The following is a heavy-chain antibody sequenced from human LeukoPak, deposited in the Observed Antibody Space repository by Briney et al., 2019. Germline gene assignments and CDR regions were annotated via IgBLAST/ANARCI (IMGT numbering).Heavy chain of an antibody. CDR3: ARDKIVGATHFDY. CDR1: GFTFSTYW. J-gene: IGHJ4*02. Sequence: GGSLRLSCAASGFTFSTYWMSWVRQAPGKGLEWVANIQQDGSEKYYVDSVKGRFTISRDNAKNSLYQQMNSLRAEDTAVYYCARDKIVGATHFDYWGQGTLVTVSS. D-gene: IGHD1-26*01. V-gene: IGHV3-7*01. CDR2: IQQDGSEK.